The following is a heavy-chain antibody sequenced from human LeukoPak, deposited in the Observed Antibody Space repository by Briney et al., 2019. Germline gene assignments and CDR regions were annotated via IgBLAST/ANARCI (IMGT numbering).Heavy chain of an antibody. Sequence: PGGSLRLSCAASGFSFSVYAMNWVRQAPGKGLEWVSSFVGSGGGPWHAASVKGRFSISRDNSKNTLYLQMSSLSDEDTALYYCAKARGATINDPADYWGQGILVTVSS. J-gene: IGHJ4*02. V-gene: IGHV3-23*01. CDR1: GFSFSVYA. D-gene: IGHD5-12*01. CDR2: FVGSGGGP. CDR3: AKARGATINDPADY.